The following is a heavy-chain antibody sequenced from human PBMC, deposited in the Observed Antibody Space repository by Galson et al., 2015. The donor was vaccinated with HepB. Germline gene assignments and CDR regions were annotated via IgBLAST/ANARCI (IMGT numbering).Heavy chain of an antibody. Sequence: SLRLSCAASGFTFSSYAMSWVRQAPGKGLVWVSAISGSGGSTYYADSVKGRFTISRDNSKNTLYLQMNSLRAEDTAVYYCAKDRFVYDSSGYGYFQHWGQGTLVTVSS. V-gene: IGHV3-23*01. D-gene: IGHD3-22*01. CDR3: AKDRFVYDSSGYGYFQH. CDR1: GFTFSSYA. J-gene: IGHJ1*01. CDR2: ISGSGGST.